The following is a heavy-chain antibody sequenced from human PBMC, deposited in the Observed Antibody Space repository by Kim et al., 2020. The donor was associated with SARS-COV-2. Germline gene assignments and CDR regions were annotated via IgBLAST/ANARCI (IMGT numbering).Heavy chain of an antibody. J-gene: IGHJ5*02. D-gene: IGHD3-22*01. CDR3: ARYGHSGGYCA. Sequence: YYSDSVKGRFTISRDNSKNTLDLQMNNLRAEDTAVYYCARYGHSGGYCAWGQGILVTVSS. V-gene: IGHV3-33*01.